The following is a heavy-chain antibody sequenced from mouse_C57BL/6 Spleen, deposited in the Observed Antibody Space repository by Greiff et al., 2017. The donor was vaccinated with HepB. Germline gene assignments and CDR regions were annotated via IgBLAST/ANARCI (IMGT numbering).Heavy chain of an antibody. CDR2: ISYDGSN. CDR3: ARGHGSSYLDY. D-gene: IGHD1-1*01. CDR1: GYSITSGYY. V-gene: IGHV3-6*01. J-gene: IGHJ2*01. Sequence: EVKLVESGPGLVKPSQSLSLTCSVTGYSITSGYYWNWIRQFPGNKLEWMGYISYDGSNNYNPSLKNRISITRDTSKNQFFLKLNSVTTEDTATYYCARGHGSSYLDYWGQGTTLTVSS.